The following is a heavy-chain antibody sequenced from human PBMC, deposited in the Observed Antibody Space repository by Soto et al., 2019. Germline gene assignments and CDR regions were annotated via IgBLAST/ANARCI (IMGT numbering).Heavy chain of an antibody. V-gene: IGHV1-69*13. CDR2: IIPIFGTA. CDR3: ARDTRYCSGGSCYYYGMDD. J-gene: IGHJ6*02. D-gene: IGHD2-15*01. CDR1: GGTFSSYA. Sequence: GASVKVSCKASGGTFSSYAISWVRQAPGQGLEWMGGIIPIFGTANYAQKFQGRVTITADESTSTAYMELSSLRSEDTAVYYCARDTRYCSGGSCYYYGMDDWGQGTTVTVSS.